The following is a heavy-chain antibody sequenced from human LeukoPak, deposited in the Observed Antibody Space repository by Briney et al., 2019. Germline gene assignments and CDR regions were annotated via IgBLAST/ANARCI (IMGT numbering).Heavy chain of an antibody. CDR1: GFSFSYHG. CDR2: VSPPGGGT. Sequence: HPGGSLRLSCAASGFSFSYHGMNWVRQAPGKGLEWLSGVSPPGGGTYYADSVKGRFTISRDDSKNTLYLQMNSLRAEDTAVYYCARFLRDGYTPPPNSPFDYWGQGTLVTVSS. J-gene: IGHJ4*02. CDR3: ARFLRDGYTPPPNSPFDY. D-gene: IGHD5-24*01. V-gene: IGHV3-23*01.